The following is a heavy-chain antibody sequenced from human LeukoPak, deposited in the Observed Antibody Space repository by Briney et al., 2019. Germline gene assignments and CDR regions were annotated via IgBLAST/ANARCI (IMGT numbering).Heavy chain of an antibody. CDR1: GFTVSSNY. J-gene: IGHJ4*02. CDR3: ARDRRYCSGSSCYSGVDY. Sequence: GGSLRLSCAASGFTVSSNYMTWVRQAPGKGLEWVSVIYSGGSTYYGDSVKGRFTISRDNSKSTLYLQMNSLRAEDTAVYYCARDRRYCSGSSCYSGVDYWGQGTLVTVSS. CDR2: IYSGGST. D-gene: IGHD2-15*01. V-gene: IGHV3-53*01.